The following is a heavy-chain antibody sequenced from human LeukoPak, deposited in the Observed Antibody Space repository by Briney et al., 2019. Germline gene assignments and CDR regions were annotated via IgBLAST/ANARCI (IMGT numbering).Heavy chain of an antibody. Sequence: SVKVSCKASGGTFSSYAISWVRQAPGQGLEWMGGIIPIFGTANYAQKFQGRVTITADESTSTAYMQLISLRSEDTAVYYCAISIAAADYYYYYYMDVWGKGTTVTISS. CDR1: GGTFSSYA. CDR2: IIPIFGTA. D-gene: IGHD6-13*01. CDR3: AISIAAADYYYYYYMDV. J-gene: IGHJ6*03. V-gene: IGHV1-69*13.